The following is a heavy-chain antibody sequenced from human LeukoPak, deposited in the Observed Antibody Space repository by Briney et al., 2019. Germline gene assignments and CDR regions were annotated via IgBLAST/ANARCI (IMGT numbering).Heavy chain of an antibody. CDR2: VYFSGST. D-gene: IGHD3-10*01. CDR3: ARAAYGSGNFYYYGMDG. Sequence: SETLSLTCTVSGASISSYYWSWIRQPPGKGLEWIGYVYFSGSTNYNSSLKSRVTISRDTSKNQFSLKLSSVTAADTAVYYCARAAYGSGNFYYYGMDGWGQGTTVTVSS. CDR1: GASISSYY. V-gene: IGHV4-59*01. J-gene: IGHJ6*02.